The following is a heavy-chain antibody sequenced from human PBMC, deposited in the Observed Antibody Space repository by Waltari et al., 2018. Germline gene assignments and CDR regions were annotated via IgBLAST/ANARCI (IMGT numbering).Heavy chain of an antibody. CDR2: VRRAGGDY. Sequence: EVQLVEYGGDLVQPGGSLRLSCTASGFDFRDSRMSWVRQAQGKGLEWVANVRRAGGDYNYAGSVKGRFTVSRDNAMSSVYLEMHSLRADDSAVYYCVTYPVIGGYYYMDVWGKGTTVTV. CDR1: GFDFRDSR. J-gene: IGHJ6*03. V-gene: IGHV3-7*01. CDR3: VTYPVIGGYYYMDV. D-gene: IGHD1-26*01.